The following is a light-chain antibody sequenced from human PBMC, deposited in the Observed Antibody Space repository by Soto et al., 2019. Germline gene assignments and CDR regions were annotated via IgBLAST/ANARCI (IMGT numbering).Light chain of an antibody. Sequence: QSALTQPPSASGSPGQSVTISCTGTSGDIGDYDFVSWYQQYPGKAPKLIIYGVTKRPSGVPDRFSGSKSGNTASLTVSGLQAEDEADYYCSSYAASSNFDVVFGGGTQLTVL. CDR3: SSYAASSNFDVV. CDR2: GVT. V-gene: IGLV2-8*01. J-gene: IGLJ2*01. CDR1: SGDIGDYDF.